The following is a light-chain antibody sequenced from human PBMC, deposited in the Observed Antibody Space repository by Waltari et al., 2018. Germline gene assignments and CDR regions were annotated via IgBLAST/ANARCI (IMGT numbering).Light chain of an antibody. Sequence: QSALTQPRSVSGSPGQSVTISCTGTSSDLGGYNFVSWYQHHPGKAPKLMIYDVSKRPSGVPDRFSGSKSGNTASLTISGLQAEDEADYSCCSYAGSYTWVFGGGTKLTVL. CDR1: SSDLGGYNF. J-gene: IGLJ3*02. CDR3: CSYAGSYTWV. V-gene: IGLV2-11*01. CDR2: DVS.